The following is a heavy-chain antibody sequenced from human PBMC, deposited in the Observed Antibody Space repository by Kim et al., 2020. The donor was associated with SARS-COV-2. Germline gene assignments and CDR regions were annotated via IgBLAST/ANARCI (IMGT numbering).Heavy chain of an antibody. CDR1: GFTVSSNY. D-gene: IGHD5-12*01. Sequence: GGSLRLSCAASGFTVSSNYMSWVRQAPGKGLEWVSVIYSGGSTYYADSVKGRFTISRHNSKNTLYLQMNSLRAEDTAVYYCATRPGDGYNPYYYGMDVWGQGTTVTVSS. CDR3: ATRPGDGYNPYYYGMDV. J-gene: IGHJ6*02. CDR2: IYSGGST. V-gene: IGHV3-53*04.